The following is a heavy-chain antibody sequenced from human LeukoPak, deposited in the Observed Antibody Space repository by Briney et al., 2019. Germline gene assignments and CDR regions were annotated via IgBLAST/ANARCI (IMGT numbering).Heavy chain of an antibody. V-gene: IGHV3-7*01. CDR2: IKEDGSAK. CDR1: GFSFSKYW. J-gene: IGHJ6*04. D-gene: IGHD3-10*02. CDR3: AELGITMIGGV. Sequence: GGSLRLSCAASGFSFSKYWMSWVRQAPGKGLEWVANIKEDGSAKYYVDSLKGRFTISKDNEKNSLYLQMNSLRAEDTAVYYCAELGITMIGGVWGKGTTVTISS.